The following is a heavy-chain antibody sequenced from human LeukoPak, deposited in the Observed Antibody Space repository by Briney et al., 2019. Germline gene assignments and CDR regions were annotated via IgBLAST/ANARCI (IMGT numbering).Heavy chain of an antibody. CDR3: AKGRPYYGSGRSQPPIVPQFDY. CDR2: ISWNSGSI. CDR1: GFTFDDYA. Sequence: GGSLRLSCAASGFTFDDYAMHWVRQAPGKGLEWVSGISWNSGSIGYADSVKGRFTISRDNAKNSLYLQMNSLRAEDTALYYCAKGRPYYGSGRSQPPIVPQFDYWGQGTLVTVSS. V-gene: IGHV3-9*01. J-gene: IGHJ4*02. D-gene: IGHD3-10*01.